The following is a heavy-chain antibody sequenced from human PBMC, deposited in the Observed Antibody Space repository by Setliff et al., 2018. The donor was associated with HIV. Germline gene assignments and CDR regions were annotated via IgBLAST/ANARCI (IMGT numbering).Heavy chain of an antibody. J-gene: IGHJ6*03. Sequence: ASVKVSCKASGYTFTSDYIHWVRQAPGQGLEWMGIINPAGNPTSYAQKFQGRFTISRDDAKKSLYLQMNNLRAEDTALYYCARDLPITIPKYYFYMDVWGKGTTVTVSS. V-gene: IGHV1-46*01. CDR1: GYTFTSDY. CDR3: ARDLPITIPKYYFYMDV. D-gene: IGHD2-2*01. CDR2: INPAGNPT.